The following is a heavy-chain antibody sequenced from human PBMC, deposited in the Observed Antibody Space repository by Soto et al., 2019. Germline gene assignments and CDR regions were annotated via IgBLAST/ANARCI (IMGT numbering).Heavy chain of an antibody. CDR1: GFTFSNYW. Sequence: EVQLVESGGGLVQPGGSLRLSCAASGFTFSNYWMHWVRQAPGKGLAWVARIDHDGSTDYAGSVRGRFTVSRDNAESMLYLQMNSRRDDDTALYYCVRDSHGDYWGQGTLVTVSS. V-gene: IGHV3-74*01. CDR3: VRDSHGDY. J-gene: IGHJ4*02. CDR2: IDHDGST.